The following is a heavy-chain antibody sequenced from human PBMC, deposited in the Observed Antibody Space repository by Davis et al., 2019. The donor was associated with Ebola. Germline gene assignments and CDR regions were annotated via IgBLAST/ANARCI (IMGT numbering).Heavy chain of an antibody. CDR1: GYTFTSYD. J-gene: IGHJ4*02. CDR2: MNPNSGNT. V-gene: IGHV1-8*03. CDR3: ARGRSSGWSN. D-gene: IGHD6-19*01. Sequence: SVNVSFKASGYTFTSYDINWVRQATGQGLEWMGWMNPNSGNTGYAQKFQGRVTITRNTSISTAYMELSSLRSEDTAVYYCARGRSSGWSNWGQGTLVTVSS.